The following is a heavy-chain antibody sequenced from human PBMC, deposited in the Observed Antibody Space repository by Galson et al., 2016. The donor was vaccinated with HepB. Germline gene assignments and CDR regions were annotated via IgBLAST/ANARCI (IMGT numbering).Heavy chain of an antibody. D-gene: IGHD6-19*01. Sequence: CAISGDSVSSTSAAWNWVRQSPSRGLEWLGRTYYRSKWYNDYAASVRSRITINPDTSRNQFSLQLNSVTPEDTAVYYCLSGWYFDTWGQGTTVTVSS. CDR2: TYYRSKWYN. CDR1: GDSVSSTSAA. CDR3: LSGWYFDT. V-gene: IGHV6-1*01. J-gene: IGHJ4*03.